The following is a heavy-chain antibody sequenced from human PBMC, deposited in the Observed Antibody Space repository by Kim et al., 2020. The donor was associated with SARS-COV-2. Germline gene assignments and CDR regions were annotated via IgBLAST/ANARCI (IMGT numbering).Heavy chain of an antibody. D-gene: IGHD2-15*01. Sequence: GRFTISRENSKNTLYQQMNSLRAEDTAVYYCAKDQGYCSGGSCYTDAFDIWGQGTMVTVSS. V-gene: IGHV3-23*01. CDR3: AKDQGYCSGGSCYTDAFDI. J-gene: IGHJ3*02.